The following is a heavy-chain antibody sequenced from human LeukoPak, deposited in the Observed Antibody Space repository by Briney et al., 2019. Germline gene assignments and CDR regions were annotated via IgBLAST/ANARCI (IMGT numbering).Heavy chain of an antibody. CDR1: GYTFTSYY. CDR2: INPSGGST. D-gene: IGHD3-3*01. J-gene: IGHJ4*02. Sequence: ASVKVSCKASGYTFTSYYMHWVRQAPGQGLEWMGIINPSGGSTSYAQKFQGRVTMTRDTSTSTVYMELSSLRSEDTAVYYCASSPLDYDFWSGYIFDYWGQGTLVTVSS. CDR3: ASSPLDYDFWSGYIFDY. V-gene: IGHV1-46*01.